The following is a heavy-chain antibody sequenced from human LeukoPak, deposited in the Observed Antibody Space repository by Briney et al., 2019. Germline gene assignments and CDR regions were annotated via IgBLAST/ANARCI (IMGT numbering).Heavy chain of an antibody. Sequence: ASVKVSCKASGYTFTGYYMHWVRQAPGQALEWMGWINPNSGGTNYAQKFQGRVTMTRDTSISTAYMELSRLRSDDTAVYYCASTAEEVYGDLDYWGQGTLVTVSS. D-gene: IGHD4-17*01. V-gene: IGHV1-2*02. CDR2: INPNSGGT. J-gene: IGHJ4*02. CDR1: GYTFTGYY. CDR3: ASTAEEVYGDLDY.